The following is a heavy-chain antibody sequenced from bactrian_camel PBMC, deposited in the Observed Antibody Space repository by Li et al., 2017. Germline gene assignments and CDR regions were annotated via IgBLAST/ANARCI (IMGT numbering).Heavy chain of an antibody. CDR1: RYTYIRC. CDR3: AEAPYRDGFSTKC. Sequence: HVQLVESGGGSVQAGESLTLSCSDSRYTYIRCMQWFRQSPGANNREWVAKIDRDGSTTYAESVKGRFTISHDKSKNTAYLQMNDLKPEDTAMYYCAEAPYRDGFSTKCRGQGTQVTVS. J-gene: IGHJ4*01. D-gene: IGHD4*01. CDR2: KIDRDGST. V-gene: IGHV3S68*01.